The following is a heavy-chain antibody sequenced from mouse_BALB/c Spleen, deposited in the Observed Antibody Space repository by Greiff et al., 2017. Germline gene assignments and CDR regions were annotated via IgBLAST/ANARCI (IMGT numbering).Heavy chain of an antibody. J-gene: IGHJ2*01. V-gene: IGHV5-6*02. D-gene: IGHD2-4*01. CDR1: GFTFSSYG. CDR3: ARQSYYDYAQDYFDY. CDR2: ISSGGSYT. Sequence: DVKLVESGGDLVKPGGSLKLSCAASGFTFSSYGMSWVRQTPDKRLEWVATISSGGSYTYYPDSVKGRFTISRDNAKNTLYLQMSSLKSEDTAMYYCARQSYYDYAQDYFDYWGQGTTLTVSS.